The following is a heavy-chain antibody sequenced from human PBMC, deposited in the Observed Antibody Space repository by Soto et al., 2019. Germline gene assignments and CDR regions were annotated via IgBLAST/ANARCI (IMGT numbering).Heavy chain of an antibody. D-gene: IGHD2-15*01. J-gene: IGHJ4*02. V-gene: IGHV1-69*01. Sequence: QVQLVQSGAEVKKPGSSVKVSCKASGGTFSSYAISWVRQAPGQGLEWMGGIIPIFGTAHYAQKFQGRVTITADESTSTAYMELSSLRSEDTALYYCARSARILNCSGGICHFIFPDWGQGTLVTVSS. CDR2: IIPIFGTA. CDR1: GGTFSSYA. CDR3: ARSARILNCSGGICHFIFPD.